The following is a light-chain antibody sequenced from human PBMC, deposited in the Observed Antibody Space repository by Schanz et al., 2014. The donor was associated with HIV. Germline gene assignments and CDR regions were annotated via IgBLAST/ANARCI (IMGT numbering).Light chain of an antibody. CDR3: CSYTTSRTSLL. V-gene: IGLV2-23*02. CDR2: EVS. Sequence: SVLTQPASVSGSPGQSITISCTGTSSDVGSYNLVSWYQHHPGKAPKLMIYEVSKRPSGVSNRFSGSKSGNTASLTISGLQAEDEADYYCCSYTTSRTSLLFGGGTKLTVL. CDR1: SSDVGSYNL. J-gene: IGLJ2*01.